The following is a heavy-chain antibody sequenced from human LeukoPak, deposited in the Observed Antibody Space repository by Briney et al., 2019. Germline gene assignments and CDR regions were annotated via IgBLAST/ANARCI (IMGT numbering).Heavy chain of an antibody. CDR3: AKGGAQQAVYYFDY. D-gene: IGHD6-19*01. J-gene: IGHJ4*02. Sequence: QAGGSLRLSCAASGFTFSSYGMHWVRQAPGKGLEWVAFIRYDGSNKYYADSVKGRFTISRDNSKNTLYLQMNSLRPDDTAVYYCAKGGAQQAVYYFDYWGQGTLVTVSS. V-gene: IGHV3-30*02. CDR2: IRYDGSNK. CDR1: GFTFSSYG.